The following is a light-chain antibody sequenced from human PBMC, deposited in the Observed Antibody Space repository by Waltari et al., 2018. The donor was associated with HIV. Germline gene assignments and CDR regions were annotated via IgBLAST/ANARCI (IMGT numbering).Light chain of an antibody. Sequence: QSALTQPAPLSGSPGQSITISCTGTSSDVGGYLYVSWYQQHPGKAPKLMIYDVSNRPSGVSNRFSGSKSGNTASLTISGLQAEDEADYYCSSYTSSSTPWVFGGGTKLTVL. CDR1: SSDVGGYLY. CDR2: DVS. J-gene: IGLJ3*02. CDR3: SSYTSSSTPWV. V-gene: IGLV2-14*01.